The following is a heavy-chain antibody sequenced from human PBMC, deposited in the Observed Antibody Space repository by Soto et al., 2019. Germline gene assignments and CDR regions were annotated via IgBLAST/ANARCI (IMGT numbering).Heavy chain of an antibody. CDR1: GFTFSSYA. Sequence: GGSLRLSCAASGFTFSSYAMHWVRQAPGKGLEWVAVISYDGSNKYYADSVKGRFTISRDNSKNTLYLQMNSLRAEDTAVYYCARDDYGPYDFWSSRSSASIDYSGKGTLVTVPS. CDR3: ARDDYGPYDFWSSRSSASIDY. V-gene: IGHV3-30-3*01. J-gene: IGHJ4*02. CDR2: ISYDGSNK. D-gene: IGHD3-3*01.